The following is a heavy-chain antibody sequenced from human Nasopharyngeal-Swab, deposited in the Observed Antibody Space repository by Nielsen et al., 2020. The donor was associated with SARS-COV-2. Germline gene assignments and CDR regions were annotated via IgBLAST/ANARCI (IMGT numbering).Heavy chain of an antibody. CDR1: GYTFTGYY. V-gene: IGHV1-24*01. CDR3: ATDYAIFGVVRFDY. D-gene: IGHD3-3*01. Sequence: ASVKVSCKASGYTFTGYYIHWVRQAPGKGLEWMGGFDPEDGETIYAQKFQGRVTMTEDTSTDTAYMELSSLRSEDTAVYYCATDYAIFGVVRFDYWGQGTLVTVSS. J-gene: IGHJ4*02. CDR2: FDPEDGET.